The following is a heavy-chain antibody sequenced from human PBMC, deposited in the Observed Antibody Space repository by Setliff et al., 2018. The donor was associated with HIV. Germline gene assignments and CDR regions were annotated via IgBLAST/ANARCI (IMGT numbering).Heavy chain of an antibody. CDR3: AGDLFPYSHDSSPYYPLGH. V-gene: IGHV3-7*03. J-gene: IGHJ4*02. CDR1: GFIFSKSC. Sequence: PGGSLRLSCAASGFIFSKSCMSWVRQAPGKGLEWVATINQDESEEWYADSVKGRFTISRDNTKNSLYLQINSLCAEATAVYYCAGDLFPYSHDSSPYYPLGHWGQGTPVTVSS. CDR2: INQDESEE. D-gene: IGHD3-22*01.